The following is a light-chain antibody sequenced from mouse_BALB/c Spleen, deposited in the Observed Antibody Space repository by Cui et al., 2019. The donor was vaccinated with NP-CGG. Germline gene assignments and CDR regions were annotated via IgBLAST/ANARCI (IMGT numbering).Light chain of an antibody. CDR2: GTN. CDR3: ALCYSNHWV. Sequence: AVVTQASALTTSPGATVTLTCRSSTGTVTTSNYANWVQEKPDHLFTGLIGGTNNRAPGVPARFSGSLIGDKAALIITGAQTDDEAIYFCALCYSNHWVFGGGTKLTVL. CDR1: TGTVTTSNY. J-gene: IGLJ1*01. V-gene: IGLV1*01.